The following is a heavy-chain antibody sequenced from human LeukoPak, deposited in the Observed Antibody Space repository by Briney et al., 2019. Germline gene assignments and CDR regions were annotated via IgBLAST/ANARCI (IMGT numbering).Heavy chain of an antibody. D-gene: IGHD4-11*01. J-gene: IGHJ4*02. CDR1: GFTFDDYG. CDR3: ARRYMTTSAEDFDY. CDR2: INWNGGST. Sequence: GGSLRLSCAASGFTFDDYGMSWVRQAPGKGLEWVSGINWNGGSTGYADSVKGRFTISRDNGKNSLYLKMNSLRAEDAAVYYCARRYMTTSAEDFDYWGQGTLVTVSS. V-gene: IGHV3-20*04.